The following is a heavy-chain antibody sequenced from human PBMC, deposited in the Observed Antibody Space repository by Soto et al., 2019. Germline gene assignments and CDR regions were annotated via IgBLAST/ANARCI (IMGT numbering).Heavy chain of an antibody. Sequence: GASVKASCKASGYTFTSYDINWVRQATGQGKEWMGWMNPNSGNTGYAQKFQGRVTMTRNTSISTAYMVLRSLRSDDTAVYYCARALTNYGSGSYYIYWFDPWGQGTLVTVSS. CDR2: MNPNSGNT. CDR3: ARALTNYGSGSYYIYWFDP. CDR1: GYTFTSYD. D-gene: IGHD3-10*01. V-gene: IGHV1-8*01. J-gene: IGHJ5*02.